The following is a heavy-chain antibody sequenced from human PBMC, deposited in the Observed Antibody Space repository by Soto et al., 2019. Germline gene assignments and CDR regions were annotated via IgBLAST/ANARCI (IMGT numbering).Heavy chain of an antibody. Sequence: QVQLQQWGAGLLKPSETLSLTCAVYGGSFSGNYWSWIRQPPGKGLEWIGETNHRGSTNHNPSLKSRVTISVDTSKNQFSLKLSSVNAADTAVYYCARGVYNTIFGVVGLDYWGQGTLVTVSS. V-gene: IGHV4-34*01. D-gene: IGHD3-3*01. J-gene: IGHJ4*02. CDR1: GGSFSGNY. CDR3: ARGVYNTIFGVVGLDY. CDR2: TNHRGST.